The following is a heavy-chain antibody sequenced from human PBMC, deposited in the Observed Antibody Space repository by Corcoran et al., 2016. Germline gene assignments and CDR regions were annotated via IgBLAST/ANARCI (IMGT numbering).Heavy chain of an antibody. Sequence: QVQLQESGPGLVKPSETLSLTCTVSGGSISSYYWSWIRQPPGKGLEWIGYIYYSGSTNYNPSLKSRVTISVDTSKNQFSLKLSSVTAADTAVYYCARDLGHDSSGLGFGSGGQGTRVTVSS. CDR1: GGSISSYY. J-gene: IGHJ4*02. D-gene: IGHD3-22*01. CDR2: IYYSGST. V-gene: IGHV4-59*01. CDR3: ARDLGHDSSGLGFGS.